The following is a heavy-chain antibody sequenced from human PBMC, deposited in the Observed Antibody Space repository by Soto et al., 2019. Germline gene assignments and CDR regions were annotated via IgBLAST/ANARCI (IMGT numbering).Heavy chain of an antibody. J-gene: IGHJ4*02. CDR3: ARQKGTVSGYGDYHFDY. Sequence: QVQLVQSGAEVRKPGASVIVSCKTSGYPFTSYYIHWVRQAPGQGLEWVGIVHPNGGSTNYAQNFQGRVTMPTDTSTSTVYMELHRLRSDDTAVHYCARQKGTVSGYGDYHFDYWGQGTLVTVSS. CDR2: VHPNGGST. V-gene: IGHV1-46*01. D-gene: IGHD4-17*01. CDR1: GYPFTSYY.